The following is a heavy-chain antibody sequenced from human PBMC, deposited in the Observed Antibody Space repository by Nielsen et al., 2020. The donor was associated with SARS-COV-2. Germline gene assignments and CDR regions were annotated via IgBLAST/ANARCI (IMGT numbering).Heavy chain of an antibody. V-gene: IGHV1-24*01. D-gene: IGHD2-2*01. Sequence: ASVKVSCKVSGYTRTELSMHWVRQAPGKGLEWMGGFDPEDGETIYAQKFQGRVTMTEDTSTDTAYMELSSLRSEDTAVYYCRVVPAAIPYYYYGMDVWGQGTTVTVSS. CDR1: GYTRTELS. CDR3: RVVPAAIPYYYYGMDV. J-gene: IGHJ6*02. CDR2: FDPEDGET.